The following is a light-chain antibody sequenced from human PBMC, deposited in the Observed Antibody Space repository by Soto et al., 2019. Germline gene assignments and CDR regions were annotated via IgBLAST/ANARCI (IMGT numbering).Light chain of an antibody. CDR2: DVS. Sequence: EIVLTQSPGTLSLSPGERATLSCRASQSVSTFLAWYQQKPGQAPRLLIYDVSKRAPGIPARFSGSGSGTDFTLTISSLEPEDFATYYCQQTYTTPPFTFGQGTKLEIK. J-gene: IGKJ2*01. CDR3: QQTYTTPPFT. CDR1: QSVSTF. V-gene: IGKV3-11*01.